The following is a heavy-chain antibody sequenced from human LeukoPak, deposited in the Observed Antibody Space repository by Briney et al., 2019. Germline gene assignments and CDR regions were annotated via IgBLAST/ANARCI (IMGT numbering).Heavy chain of an antibody. D-gene: IGHD2-15*01. V-gene: IGHV1-2*02. J-gene: IGHJ5*02. CDR2: INPNSGGT. Sequence: ASVKVSCKASGYTFTRYYMHWVRHAPGQGLEWMGWINPNSGGTNYAQKFQGRVTMTRDTSISTAYMELSRLRSDDTAVYYCARGSWGYCSGGSCYEYWFDPWGQGTLVTVSS. CDR1: GYTFTRYY. CDR3: ARGSWGYCSGGSCYEYWFDP.